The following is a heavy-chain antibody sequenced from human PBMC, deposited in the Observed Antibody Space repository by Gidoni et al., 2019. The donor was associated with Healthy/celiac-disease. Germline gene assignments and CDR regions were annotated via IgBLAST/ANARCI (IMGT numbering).Heavy chain of an antibody. CDR1: GFTFSSYA. V-gene: IGHV3-23*01. J-gene: IGHJ4*02. CDR2: ISGSGGST. D-gene: IGHD5-18*01. CDR3: AKDNGIQLWSYFDY. Sequence: EVQLLESGGGLVQPGESLRPSCSASGFTFSSYALSWVRQAPGKGLGWVSAISGSGGSTYYADSVKGRFTISRDNSKNTLYLQMNSLRAEDTTVYYCAKDNGIQLWSYFDYWGQGTLVTVSS.